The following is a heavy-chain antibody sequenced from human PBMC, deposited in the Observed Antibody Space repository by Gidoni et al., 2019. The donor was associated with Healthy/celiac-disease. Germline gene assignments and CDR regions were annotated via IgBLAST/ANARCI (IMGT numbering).Heavy chain of an antibody. CDR1: GFTCSSYA. CDR3: AKDPWPITMVRGGMVDP. Sequence: EVQLLEPGGGLVQLGGSLRLHWEASGFTCSSYAMRWVRQAPGKGLEWVSAISGSGGSTYYADSVKGRFTISRDNSKNTLYLQMNSLRAEDTALYYCAKDPWPITMVRGGMVDPWGQGTLVTVSS. J-gene: IGHJ5*02. CDR2: ISGSGGST. D-gene: IGHD3-10*01. V-gene: IGHV3-23*01.